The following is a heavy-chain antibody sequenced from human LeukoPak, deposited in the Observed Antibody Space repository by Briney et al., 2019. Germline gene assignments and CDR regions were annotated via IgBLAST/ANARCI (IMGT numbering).Heavy chain of an antibody. CDR1: GFTFSTYA. CDR2: ISSSGRTI. D-gene: IGHD6-6*01. J-gene: IGHJ3*02. CDR3: ARLYSSSSVKAFDI. Sequence: VGSLRLSCEASGFTFSTYAMSWVPQAPGKGLEWVSYISSSGRTIYYADSVKGRFTISRENAKNLLYLKMNSLRAEDTAVYYCARLYSSSSVKAFDIWGQGTMVTVSS. V-gene: IGHV3-48*03.